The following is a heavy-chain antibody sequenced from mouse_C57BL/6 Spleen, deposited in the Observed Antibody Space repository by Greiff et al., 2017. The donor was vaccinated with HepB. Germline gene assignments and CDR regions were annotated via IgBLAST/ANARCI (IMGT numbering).Heavy chain of an antibody. CDR2: INPSNGGT. D-gene: IGHD2-4*01. Sequence: QVQLQQPGTELVKPGASVKLSCKASGYTFTSYWMHWVKQRPGQGLEWIGNINPSNGGTNYNEKFKSKATLTVDKSSSTAYMQLSSLTSEDSAVYYCARVREYDYDMTWFAYWGQGTLVTVSA. V-gene: IGHV1-53*01. J-gene: IGHJ3*01. CDR3: ARVREYDYDMTWFAY. CDR1: GYTFTSYW.